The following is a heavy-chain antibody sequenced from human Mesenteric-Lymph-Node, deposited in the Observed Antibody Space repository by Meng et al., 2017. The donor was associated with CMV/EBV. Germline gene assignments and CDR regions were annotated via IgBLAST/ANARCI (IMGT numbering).Heavy chain of an antibody. J-gene: IGHJ4*02. CDR2: VGDRGVST. Sequence: GESLKISCATSGFTFSDYPMTWVRQAPGKGLEWVASVGDRGVSTYYADSVKGRFTVSRDNSKNTLYLQMSSLRPEDTAIYYCARVQWLVNYFDYWGQETLVTVSS. V-gene: IGHV3-23*01. CDR1: GFTFSDYP. D-gene: IGHD6-19*01. CDR3: ARVQWLVNYFDY.